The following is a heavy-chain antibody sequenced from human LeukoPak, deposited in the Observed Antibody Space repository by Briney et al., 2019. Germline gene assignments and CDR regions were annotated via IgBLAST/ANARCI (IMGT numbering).Heavy chain of an antibody. CDR1: GFTFSDYY. D-gene: IGHD4-23*01. CDR3: TRDWTTLGY. J-gene: IGHJ4*02. Sequence: GGSLRLSCAASGFTFSDYYMSWIRQAPGKGLEWVSYISSSSSYTDYADSVKGRFTISRDNAKNSLYLQMNSLRAEDTAVYYCTRDWTTLGYWGQGTLVTVSS. CDR2: ISSSSSYT. V-gene: IGHV3-11*06.